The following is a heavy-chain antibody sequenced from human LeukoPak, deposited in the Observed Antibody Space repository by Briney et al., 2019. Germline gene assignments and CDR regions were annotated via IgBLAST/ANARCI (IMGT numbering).Heavy chain of an antibody. CDR1: GSTVSSSY. CDR3: ARKGRAFDL. Sequence: GGSLRLSCAVSGSTVSSSYMSWVRQAPGKGLEWVSFIYSAGSTYYAASVKGRFTISRDSSKNTLYLQMNSLTAEDTAVYYCARKGRAFDLWGQGTMVTVSS. D-gene: IGHD3-10*01. J-gene: IGHJ3*01. V-gene: IGHV3-66*02. CDR2: IYSAGST.